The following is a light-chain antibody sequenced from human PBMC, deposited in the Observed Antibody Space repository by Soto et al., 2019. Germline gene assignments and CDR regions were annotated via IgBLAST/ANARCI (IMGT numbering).Light chain of an antibody. V-gene: IGLV2-14*01. CDR2: DVS. Sequence: QSALTQPASVSGSPGQSLTISCTGTSSDVGGYNYVSWYQQHPGKAPKLMIYDVSNRPSGVSNRFSGSKSGNTASLTISGPQAEDESDYYCSSYTSSSPPVVFGGRTKLTVL. CDR1: SSDVGGYNY. CDR3: SSYTSSSPPVV. J-gene: IGLJ2*01.